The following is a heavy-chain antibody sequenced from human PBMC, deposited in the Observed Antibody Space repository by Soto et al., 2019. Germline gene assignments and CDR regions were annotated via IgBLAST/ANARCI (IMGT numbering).Heavy chain of an antibody. CDR3: ARIYSYYSCYSGFDY. J-gene: IGHJ4*02. D-gene: IGHD2-15*01. CDR1: GGSISSGDYY. CDR2: IYYSGST. Sequence: SETLSLTCTVSGGSISSGDYYWSWIRQPPGKGLEWIGYIYYSGSTYYNPSLKSRVTISVDTSKNQFSLKLSSVTAADTAVYYCARIYSYYSCYSGFDYWGQGTLVTVSS. V-gene: IGHV4-30-4*01.